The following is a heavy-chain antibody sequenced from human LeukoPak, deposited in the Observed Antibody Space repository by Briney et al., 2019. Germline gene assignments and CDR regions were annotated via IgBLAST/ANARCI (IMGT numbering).Heavy chain of an antibody. Sequence: SVKVSCKASGGTFSSYAISWVRQAPGQGLEWMGRIIPIFGTANYAQKFQGRVTITTDKSTSTAYMELSSLRSEDTAVYYCARDKMTTVTKPHYYYYYYMDVWGKGTTVTVSS. V-gene: IGHV1-69*05. CDR2: IIPIFGTA. J-gene: IGHJ6*03. CDR3: ARDKMTTVTKPHYYYYYYMDV. CDR1: GGTFSSYA. D-gene: IGHD4-17*01.